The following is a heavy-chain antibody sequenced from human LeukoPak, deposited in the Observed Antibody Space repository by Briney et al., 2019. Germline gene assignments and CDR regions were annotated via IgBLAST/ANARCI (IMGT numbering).Heavy chain of an antibody. V-gene: IGHV4-59*08. CDR3: ATNRVGTYDRPFDI. Sequence: SETLSLTCIVSGGSINSHYWSWIRQPPGKGLEWIGDIHYTGTTKYNPSVKSRVTITIDTSKNQFSLELSSVTATDTAVYFCATNRVGTYDRPFDIWGQGTMVTVSS. D-gene: IGHD1-26*01. J-gene: IGHJ3*02. CDR2: IHYTGTT. CDR1: GGSINSHY.